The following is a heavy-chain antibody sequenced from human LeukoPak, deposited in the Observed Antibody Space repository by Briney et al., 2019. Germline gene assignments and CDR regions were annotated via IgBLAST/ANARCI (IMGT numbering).Heavy chain of an antibody. Sequence: SETLSLTCTVSGGSISSGGHSWSWIRQPPGKGLEWIGYIYHSGSGSTYYNPSLKSRVTISVDKSKNQFSLKLGSVTAADTAVYYCARTPYYDFYYYYGMDVWGQGTTVTVSS. J-gene: IGHJ6*02. CDR1: GGSISSGGHS. D-gene: IGHD3-3*01. V-gene: IGHV4-30-2*01. CDR2: IYHSGSGST. CDR3: ARTPYYDFYYYYGMDV.